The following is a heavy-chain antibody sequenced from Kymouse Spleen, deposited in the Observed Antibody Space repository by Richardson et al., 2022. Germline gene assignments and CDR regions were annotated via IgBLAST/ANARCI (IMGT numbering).Heavy chain of an antibody. J-gene: IGHJ6*02. D-gene: IGHD3-10*01,IGHD6-19*01. CDR2: IYYSGST. Sequence: QVQLQESGPGLVKPSETLSLTCTVSGGSVSSGSYYWSWIRQPPGKGLEWIGYIYYSGSTNYNPSLKSRVTISVDTSKNQFSLKLSSVTAADTAVYYCARDLSGLDDGMDVWGQGTTVTVSS. CDR3: ARDLSGLDDGMDV. CDR1: GGSVSSGSYY. V-gene: IGHV4-61*01.